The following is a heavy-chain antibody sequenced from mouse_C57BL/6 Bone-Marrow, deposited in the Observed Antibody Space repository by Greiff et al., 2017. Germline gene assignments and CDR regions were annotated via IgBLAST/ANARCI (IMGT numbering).Heavy chain of an antibody. D-gene: IGHD4-1*01. J-gene: IGHJ1*03. CDR2: IHPNSGST. CDR3: ARKGLGHWYFDV. V-gene: IGHV1-64*01. CDR1: GYTFTSYW. Sequence: VQLQQPGAELVKPGASVKLSCKASGYTFTSYWMHWVKQRPGQGLEWIGMIHPNSGSTNYNEKFKSKATLTVDKSSSTAYMQLSSLTSEDSAVYYGARKGLGHWYFDVWGTGTTVTVSS.